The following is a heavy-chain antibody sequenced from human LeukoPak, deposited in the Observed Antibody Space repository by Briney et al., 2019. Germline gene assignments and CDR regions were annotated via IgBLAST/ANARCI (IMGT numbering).Heavy chain of an antibody. CDR2: ISNNGGST. J-gene: IGHJ4*02. Sequence: GGSLRLSCAASGFTFSSYAMHWLRQAPGKGLEYVSAISNNGGSTYYANSVKGRFTISRDNDKNALYLQMGSLRAEDMAVYFCARAVRMGSSSSSYDYWGQGTLVTVSS. CDR1: GFTFSSYA. V-gene: IGHV3-64*01. CDR3: ARAVRMGSSSSSYDY. D-gene: IGHD2-2*01.